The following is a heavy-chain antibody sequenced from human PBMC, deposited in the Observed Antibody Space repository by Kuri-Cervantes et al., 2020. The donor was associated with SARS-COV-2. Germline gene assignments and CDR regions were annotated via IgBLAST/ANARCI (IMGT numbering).Heavy chain of an antibody. Sequence: GESLKISCVASGFTFSNYAMYWVRQAPGKGLEYVSAISSNGDSTYYADSVKGRFTMSRDNSKNTLYLQMGSLRAEDMAVYYCARVSRSGYLDYWGQGTLVTVSS. CDR2: ISSNGDST. CDR3: ARVSRSGYLDY. V-gene: IGHV3-64*02. CDR1: GFTFSNYA. J-gene: IGHJ4*02. D-gene: IGHD3-3*01.